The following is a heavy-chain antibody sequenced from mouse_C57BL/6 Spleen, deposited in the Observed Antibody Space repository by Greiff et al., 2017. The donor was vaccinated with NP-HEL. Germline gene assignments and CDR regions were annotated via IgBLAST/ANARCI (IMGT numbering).Heavy chain of an antibody. CDR1: GFTFSDYY. V-gene: IGHV5-16*01. Sequence: EVQLVESEGGLVQPGSSMKLSCTASGFTFSDYYMAWVRQVPEKGLEWVANINYDGSSTYYLDSLKSRFIISRDNAKNILYLQMSSLKSEDTATYYCAREGFTTVVADWYFDVWGTGTTVTVSS. CDR3: AREGFTTVVADWYFDV. J-gene: IGHJ1*03. D-gene: IGHD1-1*01. CDR2: INYDGSST.